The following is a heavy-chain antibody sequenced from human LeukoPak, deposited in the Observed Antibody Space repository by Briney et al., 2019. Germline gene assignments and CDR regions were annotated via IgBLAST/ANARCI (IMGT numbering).Heavy chain of an antibody. D-gene: IGHD3-10*01. CDR2: IIPILGIA. Sequence: SVKVSCKASGGTFSSYAISWVRQAPGQGLEWMGRIIPILGIANYAQKFQGRVTITADKSTSTAYMELSSLRFEDTAVYYCAREMKGYYYGSGSYSSFDYWGQGTLVTVSS. CDR3: AREMKGYYYGSGSYSSFDY. V-gene: IGHV1-69*04. J-gene: IGHJ4*02. CDR1: GGTFSSYA.